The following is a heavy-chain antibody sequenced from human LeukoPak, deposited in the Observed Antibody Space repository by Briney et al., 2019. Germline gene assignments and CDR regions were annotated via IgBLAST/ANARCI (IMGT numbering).Heavy chain of an antibody. CDR3: ASDPKVVAVPDGRNDRNDP. V-gene: IGHV1-2*02. J-gene: IGHJ5*02. D-gene: IGHD1-1*01. CDR2: IIPIFPVT. Sequence: GASVKVSCKASGYTFTGYYMHWVRQAPGQGLEWMGRIIPIFPVTNYAQKFQGRVTITADKATSTAYLELSSLRSEDTAVHYCASDPKVVAVPDGRNDRNDPWGQGTLVIVSA. CDR1: GYTFTGYY.